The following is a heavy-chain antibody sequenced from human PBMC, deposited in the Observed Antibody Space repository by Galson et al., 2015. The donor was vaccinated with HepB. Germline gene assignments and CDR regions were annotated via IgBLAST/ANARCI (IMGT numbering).Heavy chain of an antibody. Sequence: SLRLSCAASGFSFKTYGMHWVRQVPGKGLEWVALITYDGRYIHYADSVKGRFTISRDNSMNTLYLDVNSLRLDDTGVYFCAKEGSGSYRVFYYYGMDDWGQGTTVTVSS. V-gene: IGHV3-30*18. CDR1: GFSFKTYG. D-gene: IGHD1-26*01. J-gene: IGHJ6*02. CDR3: AKEGSGSYRVFYYYGMDD. CDR2: ITYDGRYI.